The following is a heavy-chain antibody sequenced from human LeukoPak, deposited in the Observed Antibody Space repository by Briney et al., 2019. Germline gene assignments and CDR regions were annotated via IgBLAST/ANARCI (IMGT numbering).Heavy chain of an antibody. V-gene: IGHV3-48*04. CDR2: ISSSSSTI. J-gene: IGHJ3*02. CDR3: ARDFTYYYDSSGYYSVSDAFDI. Sequence: PGGSLRLSCAASGFTFSSYSMNWVRQAPGKGLEWVSYISSSSSTIYYADSVKGRFTISRDNAKNSLHLQMNSLRAEDTAVYYCARDFTYYYDSSGYYSVSDAFDIWGQGTMVTVSS. D-gene: IGHD3-22*01. CDR1: GFTFSSYS.